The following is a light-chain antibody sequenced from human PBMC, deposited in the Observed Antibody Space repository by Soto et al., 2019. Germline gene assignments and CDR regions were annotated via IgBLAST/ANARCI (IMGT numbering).Light chain of an antibody. CDR2: GAS. Sequence: EIVLTQSPGTLSLSPGERATLSCRAGQSVSSNYLAWYQQKPGQAPRLLIYGASTMATGIPDRFSGSGSGTDFTLTISRLEPEDFAVYYCQQYGSSPPITFGQGTRLEIK. J-gene: IGKJ5*01. CDR1: QSVSSNY. CDR3: QQYGSSPPIT. V-gene: IGKV3-20*01.